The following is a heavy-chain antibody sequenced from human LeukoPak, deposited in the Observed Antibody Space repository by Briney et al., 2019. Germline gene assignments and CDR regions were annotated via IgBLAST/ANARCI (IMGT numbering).Heavy chain of an antibody. J-gene: IGHJ6*02. D-gene: IGHD6-13*01. CDR3: ARGGYSSSWYEFGYYGMDV. CDR2: ISYDGGSN. Sequence: GGSLRLSCAASGFTFSSYGMHWVRQAPGKGLEWVAVISYDGGSNYYADSVKGRFTISRDNSKNTLYLQMNSLRAEDTAVYYCARGGYSSSWYEFGYYGMDVWGQGTTVTVSS. CDR1: GFTFSSYG. V-gene: IGHV3-30*03.